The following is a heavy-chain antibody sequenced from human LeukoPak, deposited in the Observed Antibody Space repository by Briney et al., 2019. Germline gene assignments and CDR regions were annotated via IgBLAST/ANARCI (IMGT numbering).Heavy chain of an antibody. J-gene: IGHJ4*02. V-gene: IGHV3-7*01. Sequence: GGSLRLSCAASGFTFSSYWMSWVRQAPGKGLEWVANIKQDGSEKYYVDSVKGRFTISRDNAKNSLYLQMNSLRAEDTAVYYCARDSPYYDILTGYYNVIYFDYWGQGTLVTVSS. CDR1: GFTFSSYW. CDR3: ARDSPYYDILTGYYNVIYFDY. D-gene: IGHD3-9*01. CDR2: IKQDGSEK.